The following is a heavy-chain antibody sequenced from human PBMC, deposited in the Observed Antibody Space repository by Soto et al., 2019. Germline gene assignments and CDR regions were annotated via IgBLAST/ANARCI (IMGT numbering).Heavy chain of an antibody. J-gene: IGHJ5*02. CDR1: GFTFSSYA. CDR3: AKDYGVDP. CDR2: ISYDGSNK. D-gene: IGHD4-17*01. V-gene: IGHV3-30-3*01. Sequence: GGSLRLSCAASGFTFSSYAMHWVRQAPGKGLEWVAVISYDGSNKYYADSVKGRFTISRDNSKNTLYLQMNSLRAEDTAVYYCAKDYGVDPWGQGTLVTVSS.